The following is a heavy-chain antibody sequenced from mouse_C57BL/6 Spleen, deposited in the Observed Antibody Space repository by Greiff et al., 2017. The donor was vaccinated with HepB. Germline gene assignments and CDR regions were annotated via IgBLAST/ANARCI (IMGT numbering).Heavy chain of an antibody. V-gene: IGHV3-6*01. CDR1: GYSITSGYY. CDR2: ISYDGSN. J-gene: IGHJ3*01. CDR3: ARRDWDGGFAY. D-gene: IGHD4-1*01. Sequence: VQLQQSGPGLVKPSQSLSLTCSVTGYSITSGYYWNWIRQFPGNKLEWMGYISYDGSNNYNPSLKNRISITRDTSKNQFFLKLNSVTTEDTATYYCARRDWDGGFAYWGQGTLVTVSA.